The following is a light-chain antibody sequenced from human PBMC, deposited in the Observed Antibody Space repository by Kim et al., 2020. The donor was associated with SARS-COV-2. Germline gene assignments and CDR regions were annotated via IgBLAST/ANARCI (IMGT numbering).Light chain of an antibody. J-gene: IGKJ3*01. V-gene: IGKV3-11*01. Sequence: PGERATLSCRASQNIRNFLAWYQQKPGQAPRLLIYDASNRATGIPARFSGSGYGTDFTLTISGLEPDDFAVYYCQHRDNWPPKFTFGPGNKVDIK. CDR2: DAS. CDR3: QHRDNWPPKFT. CDR1: QNIRNF.